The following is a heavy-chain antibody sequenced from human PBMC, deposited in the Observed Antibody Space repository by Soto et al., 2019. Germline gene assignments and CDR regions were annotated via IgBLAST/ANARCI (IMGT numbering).Heavy chain of an antibody. CDR2: IIPIFGTA. CDR1: GGTFSSYA. V-gene: IGHV1-69*12. Sequence: QVQLVQSGAEVKKPGSSVKVSCKASGGTFSSYAISWVRQAPGQGLEWMGGIIPIFGTANYAQKFQGRVTITADESTGTAYMGLSSLRSEDTAVYYCARPVSPDVSNGDSLYFQHWGQGTLVTVSS. CDR3: ARPVSPDVSNGDSLYFQH. J-gene: IGHJ1*01. D-gene: IGHD4-17*01.